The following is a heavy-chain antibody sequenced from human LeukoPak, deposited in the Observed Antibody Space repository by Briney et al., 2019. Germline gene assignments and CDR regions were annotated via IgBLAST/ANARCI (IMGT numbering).Heavy chain of an antibody. CDR3: AGEYSSGWYGVLYGMDV. D-gene: IGHD6-19*01. CDR1: GYTFTSYG. CDR2: ISAYNGNT. J-gene: IGHJ6*02. Sequence: VASVKVSCKASGYTFTSYGISWVRQAPGQGLEWMGWISAYNGNTNYAQKLQGRVTMTTDTSTSTAYMELRSLRSDDTAVYYCAGEYSSGWYGVLYGMDVWGQGTTVTVSS. V-gene: IGHV1-18*01.